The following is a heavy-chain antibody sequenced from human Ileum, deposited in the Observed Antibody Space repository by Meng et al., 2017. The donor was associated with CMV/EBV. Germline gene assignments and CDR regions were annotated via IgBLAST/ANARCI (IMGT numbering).Heavy chain of an antibody. V-gene: IGHV3-74*01. CDR1: GFAFSRSW. D-gene: IGHD1-26*01. CDR3: ARDGGYSLDH. J-gene: IGHJ4*02. CDR2: LTSDGRT. Sequence: GESLKISCAASGFAFSRSWMHWVRQVPGKGLAWVSRLTSDGRTDYADSVYGRFTISRDDATSTLYLQMNNLRAEDTAVYYCARDGGYSLDHWGQGTLVTVSS.